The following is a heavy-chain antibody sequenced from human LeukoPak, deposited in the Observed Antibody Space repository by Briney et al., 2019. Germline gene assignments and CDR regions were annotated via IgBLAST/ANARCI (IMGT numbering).Heavy chain of an antibody. V-gene: IGHV3-21*01. CDR2: ISSSSSYI. Sequence: GGSLRLSCAASGFTFSSYSMNWVRQAPGKGLEWVSSISSSSSYIYYADSVNGRFTISRDNAKNSLYLQMNSLRAEDTAVYYFARGAMARGVIRGYYFDYWGQGTLVTVSS. J-gene: IGHJ4*02. CDR3: ARGAMARGVIRGYYFDY. CDR1: GFTFSSYS. D-gene: IGHD3-10*01.